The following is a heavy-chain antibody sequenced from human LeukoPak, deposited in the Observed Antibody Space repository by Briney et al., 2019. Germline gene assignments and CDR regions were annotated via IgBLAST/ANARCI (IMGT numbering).Heavy chain of an antibody. CDR3: AKSPTFTIVTTPLDH. J-gene: IGHJ4*02. D-gene: IGHD4-17*01. V-gene: IGHV3-23*01. Sequence: GGSLRLSCAASGFTFSGFCMSWVRQAPGKGLEWVSIIIDSGDKTYYADSVKGRFTISRDNSKNTLYLQMNSLRAEDTALYYCAKSPTFTIVTTPLDHWGQGTRVTVSS. CDR2: IIDSGDKT. CDR1: GFTFSGFC.